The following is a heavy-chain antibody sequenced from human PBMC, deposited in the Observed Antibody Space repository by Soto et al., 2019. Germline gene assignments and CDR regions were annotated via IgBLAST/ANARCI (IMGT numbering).Heavy chain of an antibody. V-gene: IGHV3-7*01. CDR1: GFTFNSYW. Sequence: GGSLRLSCAASGFTFNSYWMSWVRQAPGKGLEWVANIKQDGSEKYYVDSVKGRFTISRDNAKNSLYLQMNSLRAEDTAVYYCASPPYRSSLSYRFDPWGQGTLVTVSS. D-gene: IGHD6-19*01. J-gene: IGHJ5*02. CDR2: IKQDGSEK. CDR3: ASPPYRSSLSYRFDP.